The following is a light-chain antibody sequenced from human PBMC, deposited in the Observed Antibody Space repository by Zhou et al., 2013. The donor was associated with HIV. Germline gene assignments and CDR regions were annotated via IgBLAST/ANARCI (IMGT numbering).Light chain of an antibody. J-gene: IGKJ1*01. V-gene: IGKV3-20*01. CDR2: GAS. CDR3: QQYGSSPRT. CDR1: QSLSSSY. Sequence: EIVLTQSPGILSLSPGERATLSCRASQSLSSSYLAWYQQRPGQAPRLLIYGASSRATGIPDRLSGSGSGTDFTLTISRLDPEDFAVYYCQQYGSSPRTFGRGTKVEIK.